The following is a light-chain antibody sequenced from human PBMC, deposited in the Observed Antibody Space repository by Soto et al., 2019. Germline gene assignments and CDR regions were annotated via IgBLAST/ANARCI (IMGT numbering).Light chain of an antibody. CDR3: QQHSSSPRT. CDR1: QSVSSNY. Sequence: EIVLTQSPGTLSLSPGERVTLSCRASQSVSSNYLAWYQQKPGQPPRLILYGASSRATGIPDRFSGRGSGTDFTLTISRLEPEDFAVYYCQQHSSSPRTFGQGTKVEIK. V-gene: IGKV3-20*01. J-gene: IGKJ1*01. CDR2: GAS.